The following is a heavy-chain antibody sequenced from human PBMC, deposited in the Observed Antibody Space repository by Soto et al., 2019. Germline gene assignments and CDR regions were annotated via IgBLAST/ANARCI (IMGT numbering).Heavy chain of an antibody. D-gene: IGHD3-10*01. J-gene: IGHJ6*02. CDR2: ISAYNGNT. Sequence: ASVKVSCKASGYTFTSYGISWVRQAPGQGLEWMGWISAYNGNTNYAQKLQGRVTMTTDTSTSTAYMELRSLRSDDTAVYYCARVGGLLWFGDYGMDVWGQGTTVTVPS. V-gene: IGHV1-18*01. CDR3: ARVGGLLWFGDYGMDV. CDR1: GYTFTSYG.